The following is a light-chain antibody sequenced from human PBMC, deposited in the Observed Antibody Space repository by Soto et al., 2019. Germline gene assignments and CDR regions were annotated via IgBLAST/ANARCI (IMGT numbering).Light chain of an antibody. CDR3: QQYGSSPIS. J-gene: IGKJ5*01. V-gene: IGKV3-20*01. CDR1: QSVSSSY. Sequence: EIVLTQSPGTLSLSPGERATLSCRASQSVSSSYLAWYQQKPGQTPRLLISGASSRATGIPDRFSGSGSGNDFPPTISRLEREDFAVYYCQQYGSSPISFGQGTRLEIK. CDR2: GAS.